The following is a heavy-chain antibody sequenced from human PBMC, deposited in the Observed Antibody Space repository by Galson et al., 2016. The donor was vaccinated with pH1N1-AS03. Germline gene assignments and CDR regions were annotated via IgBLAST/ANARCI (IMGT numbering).Heavy chain of an antibody. D-gene: IGHD2-2*01. CDR3: TKGMGDQLPILNFDY. Sequence: CAASGFTFSSYAMSWVRQAPGKGLEWVSSIGGSGAGAYYADSVKGRFTISRDNSKNTLYLQMNSLRAEDTAIYYCTKGMGDQLPILNFDYWGQGTLVTVSS. V-gene: IGHV3-23*01. CDR2: IGGSGAGA. CDR1: GFTFSSYA. J-gene: IGHJ4*02.